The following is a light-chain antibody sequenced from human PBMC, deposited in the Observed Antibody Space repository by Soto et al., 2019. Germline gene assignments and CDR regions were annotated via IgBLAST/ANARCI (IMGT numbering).Light chain of an antibody. V-gene: IGLV2-14*01. J-gene: IGLJ2*01. CDR2: EVS. CDR1: SSDVGGYNY. Sequence: QSALSQPGGVSVSPGQSITISWTGTSSDVGGYNYVSWYQQHPGKAPKLMIYEVSKRPSGVSNRFSGSKSGNTASLTISGLQAEDEADYYCSSYTSGSTLLFGGGTKVTVL. CDR3: SSYTSGSTLL.